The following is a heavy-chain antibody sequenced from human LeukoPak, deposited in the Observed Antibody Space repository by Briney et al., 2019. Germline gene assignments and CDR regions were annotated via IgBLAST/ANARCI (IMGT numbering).Heavy chain of an antibody. CDR2: IIPIFGTA. V-gene: IGHV1-69*05. J-gene: IGHJ1*01. CDR3: ARELGGNGFQH. CDR1: GGTFSSYA. D-gene: IGHD4-23*01. Sequence: SVKVSCKASGGTFSSYAISWVQQAPGQGLEWMGRIIPIFGTANYAQKFQGRVTITTDESTSTAYMELSSLRSEDTAVCYCARELGGNGFQHWGQGTLVTVSS.